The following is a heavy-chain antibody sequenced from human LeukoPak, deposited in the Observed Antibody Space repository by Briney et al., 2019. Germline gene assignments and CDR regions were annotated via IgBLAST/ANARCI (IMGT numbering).Heavy chain of an antibody. CDR1: GYTFTSYG. CDR2: ISAYNGNT. CDR3: ARLLRYGGRAFDI. J-gene: IGHJ3*02. V-gene: IGHV1-18*01. D-gene: IGHD3-22*01. Sequence: ASVKVSCKASGYTFTSYGISWVRQAPGQGLEWMGWISAYNGNTNYAQKFQGRVTMTRDTSISTAYMELSRLRSDDTAVYYCARLLRYGGRAFDIWGQGTMVTVSS.